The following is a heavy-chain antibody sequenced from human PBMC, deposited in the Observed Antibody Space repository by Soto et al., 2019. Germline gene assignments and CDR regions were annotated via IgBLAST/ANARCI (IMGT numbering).Heavy chain of an antibody. CDR1: GFTFSSYA. V-gene: IGHV3-64*01. Sequence: GSLRLSCAASGFTFSSYAMHWVRQAPGKGLEYVSAISSNGGSTYYANSVKGRFTISRDNSKNTLYLQMGSLRAEDMAVYYCARGGYYYYYYMDGWGKGNTVTVSS. CDR3: ARGGYYYYYYMDG. J-gene: IGHJ6*03. CDR2: ISSNGGST.